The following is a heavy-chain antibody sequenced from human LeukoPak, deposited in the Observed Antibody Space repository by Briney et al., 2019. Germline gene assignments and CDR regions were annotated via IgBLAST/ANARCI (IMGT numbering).Heavy chain of an antibody. CDR3: ATGGQDYYYYMDV. V-gene: IGHV1-18*01. CDR2: ISAYNGNT. Sequence: GASVKVSCKASGYTFTSYGISWVRQAPGQGLEWMGWISAYNGNTNYAQKFQGRVTMTEDTSTDTAYMELSSLRSEDTAVYYCATGGQDYYYYMDVWGKGTTVTISS. CDR1: GYTFTSYG. J-gene: IGHJ6*03.